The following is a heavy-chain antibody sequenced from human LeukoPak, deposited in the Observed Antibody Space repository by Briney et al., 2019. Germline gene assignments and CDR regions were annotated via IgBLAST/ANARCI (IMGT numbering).Heavy chain of an antibody. J-gene: IGHJ4*02. CDR1: GFIFSSYA. D-gene: IGHD5-12*01. V-gene: IGHV3-23*01. CDR2: ISGSGGNT. CDR3: AKDRSGYDFGYFDY. Sequence: GGSLRLSCAASGFIFSSYAMSWVRQAPGKGLEWVSGISGSGGNTFYADSVKGRFTISRDNSKNTLYLQMNSLRAEDTAVYYCAKDRSGYDFGYFDYWGQGTLVTVSS.